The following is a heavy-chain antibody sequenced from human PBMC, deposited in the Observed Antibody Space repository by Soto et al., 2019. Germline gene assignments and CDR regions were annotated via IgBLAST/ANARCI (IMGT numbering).Heavy chain of an antibody. J-gene: IGHJ6*02. D-gene: IGHD3-10*01. CDR3: ARDHYYGSGLGFYYYYGMDV. CDR1: GYTFTSYG. CDR2: ISAYNGNT. V-gene: IGHV1-18*01. Sequence: SVKVSCQASGYTFTSYGISWVRQAPVQGLEWMGWISAYNGNTNYAQKLQGRVTMTTDTSTSTAYMELRSLRSDDTAVYYCARDHYYGSGLGFYYYYGMDVWGQGTTVTVSS.